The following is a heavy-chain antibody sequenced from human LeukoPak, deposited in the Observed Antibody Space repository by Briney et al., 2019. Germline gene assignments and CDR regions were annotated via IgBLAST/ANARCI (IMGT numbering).Heavy chain of an antibody. CDR3: ARGVYIAAAQYGY. Sequence: PSETLSLTCTVSGGSISSYYWSWIRQPPGKGLEWIGYIYYSGTTNYNPSLESRVTISVDTSKNQFSLKLSSVTAADTAVYYCARGVYIAAAQYGYWGQGTLVTVSS. D-gene: IGHD6-13*01. CDR2: IYYSGTT. V-gene: IGHV4-59*01. J-gene: IGHJ4*02. CDR1: GGSISSYY.